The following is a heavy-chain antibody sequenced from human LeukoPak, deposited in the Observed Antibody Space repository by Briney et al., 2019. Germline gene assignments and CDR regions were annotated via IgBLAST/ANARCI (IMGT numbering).Heavy chain of an antibody. D-gene: IGHD5-18*01. V-gene: IGHV3-48*03. CDR1: GSTFRTYK. CDR2: VSSSGRTI. Sequence: SLRLSCAASGSTFRTYKLNWAPPPPGKRLSWVSYVSSSGRTIYYAAFVKGRFTISRDNAKNSLYLQMNSVRAEDTAVYYCARKGGYGLDFDYWGQGALVTVSS. J-gene: IGHJ4*02. CDR3: ARKGGYGLDFDY.